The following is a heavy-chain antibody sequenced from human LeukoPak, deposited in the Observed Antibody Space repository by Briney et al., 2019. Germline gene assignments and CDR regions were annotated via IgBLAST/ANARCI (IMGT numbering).Heavy chain of an antibody. V-gene: IGHV3-53*01. Sequence: GGSLRLSCAASGFTVSSNYMSWVRQAPGKGLEWVSVIYRGGSTYYADSVKGRFTISRDNSKNTLYLQVNSLRAEDTAVYYCARVWSRIVGATTSSVYWGQGTLVTVSS. J-gene: IGHJ4*02. CDR3: ARVWSRIVGATTSSVY. CDR1: GFTVSSNY. D-gene: IGHD1-26*01. CDR2: IYRGGST.